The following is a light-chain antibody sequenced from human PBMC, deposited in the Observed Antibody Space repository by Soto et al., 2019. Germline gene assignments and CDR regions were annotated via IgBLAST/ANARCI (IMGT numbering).Light chain of an antibody. CDR2: AAS. CDR3: RGSHSYRWT. V-gene: IGKV1-8*01. CDR1: QGISSY. Sequence: ASQGISSYLAWYQQKPGKAPKLLIYAASTLQSGVPSRFSGSGSGTDFILTTASLPSVVFRTYYLRGSHSYRWTLGGGTKVDIK. J-gene: IGKJ4*01.